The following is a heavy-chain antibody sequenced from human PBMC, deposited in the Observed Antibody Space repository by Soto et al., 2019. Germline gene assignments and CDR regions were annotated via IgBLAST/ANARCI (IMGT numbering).Heavy chain of an antibody. V-gene: IGHV4-39*01. Sequence: SETLSLTCTVSGGSISSSSYYWGWIRQPPGKGLEWIGSIYYSGSTYYNPSLKSRVTISVDTSKNQFSLKLSSVTAADTAVYYGAKLLSWDPHHFDYWGQGTLVTVSS. CDR2: IYYSGST. CDR3: AKLLSWDPHHFDY. CDR1: GGSISSSSYY. D-gene: IGHD1-26*01. J-gene: IGHJ4*02.